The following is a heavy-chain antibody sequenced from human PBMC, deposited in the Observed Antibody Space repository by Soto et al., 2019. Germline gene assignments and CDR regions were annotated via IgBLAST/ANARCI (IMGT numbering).Heavy chain of an antibody. V-gene: IGHV3-23*01. Sequence: EVQLLESGGGLVQPGGSLRLSCAASGFAFSSYAMSWVRQAPGKGLEWVSSISDSTSGTYYADAVKGRFTISRDNSNNTLYLPMSSLSAGDSAVYYWAKDLGFIDPFAYWGQGALVTVSS. CDR3: AKDLGFIDPFAY. CDR2: ISDSTSGT. D-gene: IGHD3-16*02. J-gene: IGHJ4*02. CDR1: GFAFSSYA.